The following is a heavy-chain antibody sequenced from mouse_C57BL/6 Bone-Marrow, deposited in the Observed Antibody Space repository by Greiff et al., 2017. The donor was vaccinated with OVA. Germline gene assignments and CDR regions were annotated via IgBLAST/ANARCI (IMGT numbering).Heavy chain of an antibody. CDR2: ISYDGSN. CDR3: ARDRDYGTPMDY. Sequence: DVQLQESGPGLVKPSQSLSLTCSVTGYSITSGYYWNWIRQFPGNKLEWMGYISYDGSNNYNPSLKNRISITRDTSKNQFFLKLNSVTTEDTATYYCARDRDYGTPMDYWGQGTSVTVSS. J-gene: IGHJ4*01. D-gene: IGHD1-1*01. V-gene: IGHV3-6*01. CDR1: GYSITSGYY.